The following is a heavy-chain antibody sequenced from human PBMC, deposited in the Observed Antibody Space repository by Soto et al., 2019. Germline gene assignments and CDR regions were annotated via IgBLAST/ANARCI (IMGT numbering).Heavy chain of an antibody. CDR3: AREIDGYYGMDV. CDR2: IFPMFGTA. V-gene: IGHV1-69*12. Sequence: QVQLVQSGAEVKKPGSSVKVSCKASGGTFSTDSISWVRQAPGQGLEWMGGIFPMFGTANNAQKFQGRVTITADESTSTAYMELSSLRSEDTAVYFCAREIDGYYGMDVWGQGTTVTVAS. J-gene: IGHJ6*02. CDR1: GGTFSTDS.